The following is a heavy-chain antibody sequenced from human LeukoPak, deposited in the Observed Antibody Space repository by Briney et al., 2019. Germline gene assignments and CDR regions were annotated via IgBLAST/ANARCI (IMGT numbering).Heavy chain of an antibody. J-gene: IGHJ2*01. CDR1: GGTFSSYA. CDR3: ARHGYSSSWYLFGYFDL. CDR2: IIPILGIA. D-gene: IGHD6-13*01. Sequence: ASVKVSCKASGGTFSSYAISWVRQAPGQGLEWMGRIIPILGIANYAQKFQGRVTITADKSTSTAYMELSPVTAADTAVYYCARHGYSSSWYLFGYFDLWGRGTLVTVSS. V-gene: IGHV1-69*04.